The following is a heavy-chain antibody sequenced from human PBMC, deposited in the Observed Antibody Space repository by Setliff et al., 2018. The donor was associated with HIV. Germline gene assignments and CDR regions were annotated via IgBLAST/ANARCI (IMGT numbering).Heavy chain of an antibody. J-gene: IGHJ4*02. CDR3: ARSIVPVASGYYYFEY. V-gene: IGHV4-38-2*02. CDR2: IYTSGNI. D-gene: IGHD3-3*01. Sequence: SETLSLTCSVSGYVISSGYYWGWIRQPPGKGLEWIGRIYTSGNINYNPSLKSRVTISVDTSKNQFSLRLSSVAAGDTAVYYCARSIVPVASGYYYFEYWGQGTLVTVSS. CDR1: GYVISSGYY.